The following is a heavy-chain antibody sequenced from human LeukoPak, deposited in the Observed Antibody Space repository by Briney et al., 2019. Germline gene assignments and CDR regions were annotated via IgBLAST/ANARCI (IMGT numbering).Heavy chain of an antibody. Sequence: SVKVSCKASVGTFSIYATSWVRQAPGQGLEWMGRIIPIFGTANYAQKFQGRVTSTTDETTSTAYMELSSLRSEDTAVYYCAGTRGVTIDYWGQGTLVTVSS. V-gene: IGHV1-69*05. CDR1: VGTFSIYA. D-gene: IGHD4-17*01. CDR3: AGTRGVTIDY. CDR2: IIPIFGTA. J-gene: IGHJ4*02.